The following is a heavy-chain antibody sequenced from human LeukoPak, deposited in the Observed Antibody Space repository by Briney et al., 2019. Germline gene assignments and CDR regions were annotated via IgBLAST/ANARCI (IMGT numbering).Heavy chain of an antibody. V-gene: IGHV3-20*04. CDR1: GFTFDDYG. J-gene: IGHJ6*03. CDR3: ARGAYSSGYYYYYYMDV. Sequence: GGSLRLSCAASGFTFDDYGMSWVRQAPGKGLEWVSGINWNGGSTGYADSVKGRFTISRDNAKNSLYLQMNSLRAEDTALYYCARGAYSSGYYYYYYMDVWGKGTTVTVSS. CDR2: INWNGGST. D-gene: IGHD3-22*01.